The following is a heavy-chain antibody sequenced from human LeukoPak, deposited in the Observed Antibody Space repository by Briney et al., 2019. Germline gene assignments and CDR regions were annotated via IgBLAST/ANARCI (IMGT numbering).Heavy chain of an antibody. CDR1: GFTVSSNY. CDR2: IYSGGST. CDR3: ARGGVRGVIIFHYYYGMDV. D-gene: IGHD3-10*01. V-gene: IGHV3-53*01. J-gene: IGHJ6*02. Sequence: PGGSLRLSCAASGFTVSSNYMSWVRQAPGKGLEWVSVIYSGGSTYYADSVKGRFTISRDNSKNTLYLQMNSLRAEDTAVYYCARGGVRGVIIFHYYYGMDVWGQGTTVTVSS.